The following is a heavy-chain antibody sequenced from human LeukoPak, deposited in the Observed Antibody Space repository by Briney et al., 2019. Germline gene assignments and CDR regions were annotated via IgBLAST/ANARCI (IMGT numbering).Heavy chain of an antibody. J-gene: IGHJ4*02. D-gene: IGHD5-18*01. Sequence: GGSLRLSCAASGFTFSSYSMNWVRQAPGKGLEWVLSISSSSSYIYYADSVKGRFTISRDNAKNSLYLQMNSLRAEDTAVYYCARDRSYGYGGEYFDYWGQGTLVTVSS. CDR3: ARDRSYGYGGEYFDY. CDR1: GFTFSSYS. CDR2: ISSSSSYI. V-gene: IGHV3-21*01.